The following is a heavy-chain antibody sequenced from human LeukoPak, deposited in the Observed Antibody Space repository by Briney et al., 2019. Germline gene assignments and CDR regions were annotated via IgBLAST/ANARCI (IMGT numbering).Heavy chain of an antibody. Sequence: GGSLRLSCAASGFTFSDYYMSWIRQAPGKGLEWVSYISSGSVTRYYADSVKGRFTITRDNAENSLFLQMNSLRDEDTAVYYCARSLAFDLWGQGTVVSVSS. V-gene: IGHV3-11*04. J-gene: IGHJ3*01. CDR3: ARSLAFDL. D-gene: IGHD3-16*01. CDR1: GFTFSDYY. CDR2: ISSGSVTR.